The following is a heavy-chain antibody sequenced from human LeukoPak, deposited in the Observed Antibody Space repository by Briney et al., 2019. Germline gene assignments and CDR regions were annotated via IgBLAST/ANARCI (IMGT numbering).Heavy chain of an antibody. D-gene: IGHD3-10*01. CDR3: ARLAASDPSDY. CDR2: ITGSGGGT. J-gene: IGHJ4*02. Sequence: GGSLRLSCAASGLTFSYYALIWVRQAPGKGLEWVSTITGSGGGTFYADSVKGRFTISRDNSKNTLYLRMNSLRAEDTAVYYCARLAASDPSDYWGQGTLVTVSS. V-gene: IGHV3-23*01. CDR1: GLTFSYYA.